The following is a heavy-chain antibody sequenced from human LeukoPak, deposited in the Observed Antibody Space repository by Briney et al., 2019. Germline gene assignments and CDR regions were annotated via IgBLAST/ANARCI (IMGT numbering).Heavy chain of an antibody. V-gene: IGHV3-66*01. CDR1: GFSVSNNY. Sequence: PGGSLRLSCAASGFSVSNNYMSWVRQAPGKGLEWVSVIYSGGSTFYADSVKGRFTISRDNSKNTLYLQMNSLRAEDTAIYYCAARPPIVVAGPFDYWGQGTQVTVSS. J-gene: IGHJ4*02. D-gene: IGHD6-19*01. CDR2: IYSGGST. CDR3: AARPPIVVAGPFDY.